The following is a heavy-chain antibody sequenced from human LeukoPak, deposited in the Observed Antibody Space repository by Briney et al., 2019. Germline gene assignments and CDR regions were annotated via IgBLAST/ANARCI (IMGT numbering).Heavy chain of an antibody. V-gene: IGHV4-61*01. Sequence: SETLSLTCTVSGGSVSSGYFHWSWIRQAPGKGLEWIGHDGHTNYNPSLKSRVTISVDTSKNQFSLKLSSVTAADTAVYYCARVYCSGGSCYSPDYFDYWGQGTLVTVSS. J-gene: IGHJ4*02. CDR2: DGHT. D-gene: IGHD2-15*01. CDR1: GGSVSSGYFH. CDR3: ARVYCSGGSCYSPDYFDY.